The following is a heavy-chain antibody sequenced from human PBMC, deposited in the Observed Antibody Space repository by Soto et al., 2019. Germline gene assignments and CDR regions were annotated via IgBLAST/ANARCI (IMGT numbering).Heavy chain of an antibody. CDR3: ARGFSSVSMDA. CDR1: GDSVSSGGYY. CDR2: IYSSGSA. J-gene: IGHJ6*02. Sequence: ETLSVACTVSGDSVSSGGYYWSWIRQPPGKGLEWIGYIYSSGSANYNPSLKSRVTISRDTSKNQISLKVASVTAADTAGYYCARGFSSVSMDAWGQGTTVTVSS. V-gene: IGHV4-61*08. D-gene: IGHD6-19*01.